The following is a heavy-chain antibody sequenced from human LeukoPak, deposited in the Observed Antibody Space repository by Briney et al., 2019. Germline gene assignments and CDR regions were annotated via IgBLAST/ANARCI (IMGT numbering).Heavy chain of an antibody. CDR2: VWYDGNKK. Sequence: GTSLRLSCAASGFTFSSYNIHWVRQAPGKGLEWVAVVWYDGNKKYYADSVKGRFTISRDNSNNTLFLQMNSLRAEDTAVYYCAREEYSSSWYLPFDFRGQGTLVTVSS. V-gene: IGHV3-33*01. J-gene: IGHJ4*02. D-gene: IGHD6-13*01. CDR3: AREEYSSSWYLPFDF. CDR1: GFTFSSYN.